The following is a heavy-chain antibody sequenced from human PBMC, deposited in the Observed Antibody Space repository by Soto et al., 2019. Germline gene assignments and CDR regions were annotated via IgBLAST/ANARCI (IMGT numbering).Heavy chain of an antibody. CDR2: IVVGSGNT. J-gene: IGHJ6*02. CDR3: AATSYDYVWGSYRSIYYYYGMDV. D-gene: IGHD3-16*02. V-gene: IGHV1-58*01. CDR1: GFTFTSSA. Sequence: SVKVSCKASGFTFTSSAVQWVRQARGQRLEWIGWIVVGSGNTNYAQKFQERVTITRNMSTSTAYMELSSLRSEDTAVYYCAATSYDYVWGSYRSIYYYYGMDVWGQGTTVTVSS.